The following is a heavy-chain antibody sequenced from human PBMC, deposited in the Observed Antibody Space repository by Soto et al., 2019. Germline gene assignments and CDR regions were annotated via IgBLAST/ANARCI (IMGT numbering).Heavy chain of an antibody. V-gene: IGHV4-31*03. CDR2: IYYSGST. Sequence: PSETLSLTCTVSGGSISSGGYYWRWIRPHPGKGLEWIGYIYYSGSTYYNPSLKSRVTISVDTSKNQFSLKLSSVTAADTAVYYCARGVTMVRGVIHTPYFDYWGQGTLVTVSS. J-gene: IGHJ4*02. CDR1: GGSISSGGYY. CDR3: ARGVTMVRGVIHTPYFDY. D-gene: IGHD3-10*01.